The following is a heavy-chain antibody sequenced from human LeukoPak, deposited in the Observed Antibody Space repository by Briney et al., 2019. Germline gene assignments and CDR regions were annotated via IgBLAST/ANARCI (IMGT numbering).Heavy chain of an antibody. CDR3: ARVVAGPYRGAFDI. CDR2: IYTSGST. V-gene: IGHV4-61*02. D-gene: IGHD6-19*01. Sequence: SETLSLTCTVSGGSISSGSYYWSWIRQPAGKGLEWIGRIYTSGSTNYNPSLKSRVTISVDTSKNQFSLKLSSVTAADTAVYYCARVVAGPYRGAFDIWGQGTMVTVSS. J-gene: IGHJ3*02. CDR1: GGSISSGSYY.